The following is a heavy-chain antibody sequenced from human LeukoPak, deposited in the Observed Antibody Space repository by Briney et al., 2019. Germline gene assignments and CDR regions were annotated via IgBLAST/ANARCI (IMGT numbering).Heavy chain of an antibody. CDR3: AKDLKGYYGSGSYPH. CDR1: GFTFGDYA. CDR2: ISGSGGST. J-gene: IGHJ4*02. D-gene: IGHD3-10*01. V-gene: IGHV3-23*01. Sequence: GGSLRLSCTGSGFTFGDYAVSWVRQAPGKGLEWVSAISGSGGSTFYTDSVKGRFTISRDNSKNTLYLQMNSLRAEDTAVYYCAKDLKGYYGSGSYPHWGQGTLVTVSS.